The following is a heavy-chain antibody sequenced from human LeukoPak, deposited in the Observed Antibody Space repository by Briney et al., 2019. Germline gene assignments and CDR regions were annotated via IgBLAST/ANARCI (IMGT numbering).Heavy chain of an antibody. CDR1: GDIFSSNSAD. Sequence: SQTLSLTCAISGDIFSSNSADWNWIRQSPSRGLEWLGRTYYRSKWYNDYAVSAKSRITINPDTSKNQFSLQLNSVTPEDTAVYYCARAVWGITNRNWYFDLWGRGTLVTVSS. J-gene: IGHJ2*01. CDR3: ARAVWGITNRNWYFDL. D-gene: IGHD3-16*01. V-gene: IGHV6-1*01. CDR2: TYYRSKWYN.